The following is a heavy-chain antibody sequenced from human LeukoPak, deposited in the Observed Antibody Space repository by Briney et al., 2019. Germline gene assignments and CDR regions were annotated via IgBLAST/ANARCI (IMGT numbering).Heavy chain of an antibody. V-gene: IGHV4-59*01. CDR1: GGSISSYY. J-gene: IGHJ4*02. Sequence: PSETLSLTCTVSGGSISSYYWSWIRQPPGKGLEWIGYIYYSGSTNYNPSLKSRVTISVDTSKNQFSLKLSSVTAADTAVYYCASGVDVYGDYFDYWGQGTLVTVSS. D-gene: IGHD4-17*01. CDR2: IYYSGST. CDR3: ASGVDVYGDYFDY.